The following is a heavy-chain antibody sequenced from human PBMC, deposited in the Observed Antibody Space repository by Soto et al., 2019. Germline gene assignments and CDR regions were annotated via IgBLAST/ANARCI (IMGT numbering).Heavy chain of an antibody. J-gene: IGHJ4*02. CDR3: AKAPEWFGEPRFDY. V-gene: IGHV3-23*01. Sequence: GGSLRLSCAASGFTFSSYAMSWVRQAPGKGLEWVSAISGSGGSTYYADSVKGRFTISRDNSKNTLYLQMNSLRAEDTAVYYCAKAPEWFGEPRFDYWGQGTLVTSPQ. CDR2: ISGSGGST. CDR1: GFTFSSYA. D-gene: IGHD3-10*01.